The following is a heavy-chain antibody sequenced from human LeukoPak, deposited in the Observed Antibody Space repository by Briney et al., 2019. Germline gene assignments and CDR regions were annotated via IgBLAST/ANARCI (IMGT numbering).Heavy chain of an antibody. CDR2: ISSSSTYI. D-gene: IGHD1-1*01. V-gene: IGHV3-21*01. CDR1: GFTFTTYT. CDR3: ARDYNYYFDY. Sequence: PGGSLRLSCVASGFTFTTYTMDWVRQAPGKGLEWVSSISSSSTYIYYADSVKGRFTISRDNARNTLDLQMNSLRVEDTAVYYCARDYNYYFDYWGQGILVTVSS. J-gene: IGHJ4*02.